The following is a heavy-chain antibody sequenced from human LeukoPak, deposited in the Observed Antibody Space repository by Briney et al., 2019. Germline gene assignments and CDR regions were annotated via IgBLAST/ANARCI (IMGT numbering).Heavy chain of an antibody. J-gene: IGHJ6*03. CDR2: INHSGST. Sequence: SETLSLTCAVYGGSSSGYYWSWIRQPPGKGLEWIGEINHSGSTNYNPSLKSRVTISVDTSKNQFSLKLSSVTAADTAVYYCARLGPYYYGSVSQPQAPGYYYYMDVWGKGTTVTVSS. D-gene: IGHD3-10*01. CDR1: GGSSSGYY. CDR3: ARLGPYYYGSVSQPQAPGYYYYMDV. V-gene: IGHV4-34*01.